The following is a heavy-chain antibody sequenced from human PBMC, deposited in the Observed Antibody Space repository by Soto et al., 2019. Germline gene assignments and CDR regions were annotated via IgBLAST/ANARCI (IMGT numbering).Heavy chain of an antibody. Sequence: PXESLKISCQRFRDNFSNYWIGSVLQMPGKGLECMGIIYFGDSNVRYSPSFKGQVTISADKSTSTAYLQWSSLKASDAAVYYCAGRRNIVGAPFDFWGQGTLVTVSS. CDR1: RDNFSNYW. CDR2: IYFGDSNV. CDR3: AGRRNIVGAPFDF. J-gene: IGHJ4*02. V-gene: IGHV5-51*01. D-gene: IGHD1-26*01.